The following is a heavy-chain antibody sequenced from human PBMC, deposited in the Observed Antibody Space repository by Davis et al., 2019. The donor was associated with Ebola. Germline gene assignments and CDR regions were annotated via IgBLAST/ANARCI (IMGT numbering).Heavy chain of an antibody. D-gene: IGHD3-22*01. CDR2: TYSRPKWNF. CDR1: VDSLSTNTAA. J-gene: IGHJ4*02. Sequence: QTPSLTPVISVDSLSTNTAAWNSISQSPSRGLEWLGRTYSRPKWNFAYAESVKSRISINPDTSKNQVSLQLNSVIPEDTAVYYCASNYYETNGYYCGFDNWGQGTLVTVSS. V-gene: IGHV6-1*01. CDR3: ASNYYETNGYYCGFDN.